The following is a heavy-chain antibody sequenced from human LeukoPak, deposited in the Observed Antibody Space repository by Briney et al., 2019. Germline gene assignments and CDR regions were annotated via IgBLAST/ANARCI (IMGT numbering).Heavy chain of an antibody. D-gene: IGHD6-19*01. CDR2: ISGSGGST. V-gene: IGHV3-23*01. CDR1: GFTFSSYA. J-gene: IGHJ4*02. CDR3: ARVGIAVAGTGYFDY. Sequence: GGSLRLSCAASGFTFSSYAMSWVRQAPGKGLEWVSAISGSGGSTYYADSVKGRFTISRDNSKNTLYLQMNSLRAEDTAVYYCARVGIAVAGTGYFDYWGQGTLVTVSS.